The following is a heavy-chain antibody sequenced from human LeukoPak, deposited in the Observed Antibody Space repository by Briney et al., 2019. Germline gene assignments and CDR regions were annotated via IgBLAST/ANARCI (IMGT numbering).Heavy chain of an antibody. J-gene: IGHJ4*02. Sequence: PSETLSLTRTVSGGSISNYYWNWIRQPAGKGLEWIGHIYTSASTNYNPSLKSRVTMSVDTSKNQFSLELNSVTAADTAAYYCARVDTSGWHYFDDWGQGTLVTVSS. D-gene: IGHD6-19*01. V-gene: IGHV4-4*07. CDR2: IYTSAST. CDR1: GGSISNYY. CDR3: ARVDTSGWHYFDD.